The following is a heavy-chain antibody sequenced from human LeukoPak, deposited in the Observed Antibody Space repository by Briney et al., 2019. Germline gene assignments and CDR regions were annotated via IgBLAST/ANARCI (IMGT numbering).Heavy chain of an antibody. Sequence: SETLSLTCTVFGGSISSYYWSWIRQPAGKGLEWIGRIYTSGSTNYNPSLKSRVTMSVDTSKNQFSLKLSSVTAADTAVYYCVTTVFGGPTNYMDVWGKGTTVTVSS. CDR3: VTTVFGGPTNYMDV. CDR2: IYTSGST. J-gene: IGHJ6*03. CDR1: GGSISSYY. V-gene: IGHV4-4*07. D-gene: IGHD3-3*01.